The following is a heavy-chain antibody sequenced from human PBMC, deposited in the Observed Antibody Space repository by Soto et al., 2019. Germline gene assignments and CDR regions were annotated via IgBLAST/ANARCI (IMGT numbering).Heavy chain of an antibody. V-gene: IGHV3-53*01. CDR2: IYSGGST. CDR3: AGGSDRSAWPRSDY. J-gene: IGHJ4*02. D-gene: IGHD6-19*01. Sequence: EVQLVESGGGLIQPGGSLRLSCAASGFTVNSNYMNWVRQAPGKGLEWVSVIYSGGSTYYADSVRGRFTMSRDNYKNTMYLQMNSLRAEDTAVYYCAGGSDRSAWPRSDYWGQGTVVTVSS. CDR1: GFTVNSNY.